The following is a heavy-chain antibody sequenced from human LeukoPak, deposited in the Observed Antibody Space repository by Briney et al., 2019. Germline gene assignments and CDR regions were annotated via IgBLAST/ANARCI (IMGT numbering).Heavy chain of an antibody. CDR1: GGSISSYY. D-gene: IGHD3-10*01. J-gene: IGHJ5*02. V-gene: IGHV4-59*05. CDR2: VYYAGST. CDR3: ARSGWPMGGFDP. Sequence: SETLSLTCTVSGGSISSYYWSWIRQPPGKGLQWIGSVYYAGSTYYNPSLKSRVRISVDTSKDQFYLKLFPVTAADTAMYYCARSGWPMGGFDPWGQGILVTVSS.